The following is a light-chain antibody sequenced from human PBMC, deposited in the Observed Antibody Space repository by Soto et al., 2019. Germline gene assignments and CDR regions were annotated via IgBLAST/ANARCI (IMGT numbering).Light chain of an antibody. CDR1: QSVSSSY. CDR3: QHYGRSPWT. CDR2: DAS. Sequence: EIVLTQSPGTLSLSPGERATLSCRASQSVSSSYLAWYQQKPGQAPRLLIFDASSRATGISDRFSGSGSGTDFTLTISRLEPEDFAVYYCQHYGRSPWTFGQGTKVEVK. J-gene: IGKJ1*01. V-gene: IGKV3-20*01.